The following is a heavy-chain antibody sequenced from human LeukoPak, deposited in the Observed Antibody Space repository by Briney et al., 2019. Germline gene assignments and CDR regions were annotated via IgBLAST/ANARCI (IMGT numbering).Heavy chain of an antibody. D-gene: IGHD6-19*01. J-gene: IGHJ4*02. Sequence: SMKVSCKASRGTFSSYAISWVRQAPGQGLEWMGGIIPIFGTANYAQKFQGRVTITTDESTSTAYMELSSLRPEDTAVYYCARASYSSGWYDRGGFDYWGQGTLVTVSS. CDR3: ARASYSSGWYDRGGFDY. V-gene: IGHV1-69*05. CDR2: IIPIFGTA. CDR1: RGTFSSYA.